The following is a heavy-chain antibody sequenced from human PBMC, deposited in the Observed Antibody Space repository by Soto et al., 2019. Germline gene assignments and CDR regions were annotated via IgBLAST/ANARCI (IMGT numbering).Heavy chain of an antibody. Sequence: EVQLVESGGGLVQPGGSLRLSCAASGFTFSSYWMHWVRQAPGKGLVWVSRINSDGSSTSYADSVKGRFTIARDNAKNTLYLQMNSLRAEDTAVYYCARGQWLEFDAFDIWGQGTMVTVSS. CDR2: INSDGSST. D-gene: IGHD6-19*01. J-gene: IGHJ3*02. CDR3: ARGQWLEFDAFDI. V-gene: IGHV3-74*01. CDR1: GFTFSSYW.